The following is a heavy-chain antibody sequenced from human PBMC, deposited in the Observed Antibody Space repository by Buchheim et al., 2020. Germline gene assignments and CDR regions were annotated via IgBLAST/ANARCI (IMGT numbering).Heavy chain of an antibody. D-gene: IGHD1-26*01. CDR2: INSGGSTM. CDR1: GFTFSSNA. Sequence: EVQLVESGGALVQPGGSLRLSCAASGFTFSSNAVNWVRQAPGKGLEWVSYINSGGSTMYYADSVKGRFTISRDNAENSLFLQMDSLRDDDTGMYYCARGRLGDYFDCWGQGTL. J-gene: IGHJ4*02. V-gene: IGHV3-48*02. CDR3: ARGRLGDYFDC.